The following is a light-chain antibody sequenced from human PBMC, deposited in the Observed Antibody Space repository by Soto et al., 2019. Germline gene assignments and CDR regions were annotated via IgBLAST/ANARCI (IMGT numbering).Light chain of an antibody. CDR3: QQYNSYPYT. J-gene: IGKJ2*01. CDR1: QSISSW. Sequence: DIPMTQSPSTLSASVGDRVTITCRASQSISSWLAWYQQKPGKAPKLLIYKASSLEGGVPSRFSGSGSGTEFTLTISSLQPDDFATYYCQQYNSYPYTFGQGTKLEIK. CDR2: KAS. V-gene: IGKV1-5*03.